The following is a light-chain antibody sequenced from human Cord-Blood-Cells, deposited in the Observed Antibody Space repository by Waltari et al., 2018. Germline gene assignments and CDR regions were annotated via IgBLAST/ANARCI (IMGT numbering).Light chain of an antibody. J-gene: IGLJ2*01. V-gene: IGLV2-11*01. CDR2: DVS. CDR3: CSYAGSYTLV. Sequence: QSALTQPRSVSGSHGQSVTISCTGTSIDVGGYNYVSWYQQHPGKAPKLMLYDVSKRPSGVPDRFSGSKSGNTASLTISGLQAEDEADYYCCSYAGSYTLVFGGGTKLTVL. CDR1: SIDVGGYNY.